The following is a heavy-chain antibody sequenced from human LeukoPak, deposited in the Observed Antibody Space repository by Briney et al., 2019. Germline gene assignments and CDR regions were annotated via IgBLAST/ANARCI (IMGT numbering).Heavy chain of an antibody. J-gene: IGHJ4*02. CDR2: ISRSSYR. CDR3: ARGPPYGV. Sequence: GGSLILSCAASGFSFSSYGMNWVRQAPGKGLEWVSSISRSSYRYHGDSVKGRFTISRDNAKNSLYLQMNSLRADDTAVYYCARGPPYGVWGQGTLVTVSS. D-gene: IGHD4-17*01. V-gene: IGHV3-21*01. CDR1: GFSFSSYG.